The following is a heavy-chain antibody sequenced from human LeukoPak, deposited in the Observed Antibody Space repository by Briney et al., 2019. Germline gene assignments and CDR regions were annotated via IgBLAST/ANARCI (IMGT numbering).Heavy chain of an antibody. CDR3: AREYPYYYDSSGYLGAFDI. CDR1: GFTFSSYA. J-gene: IGHJ3*02. D-gene: IGHD3-22*01. CDR2: ISYEGTNK. Sequence: GGSLRLSCAASGFTFSSYAMHWVRQAPGKGLEWVAVISYEGTNKYYADSVKGRFTISRDNSKNTLYLQMNSLRAEDTAVYYCAREYPYYYDSSGYLGAFDIWGQGTMVTVSS. V-gene: IGHV3-30*04.